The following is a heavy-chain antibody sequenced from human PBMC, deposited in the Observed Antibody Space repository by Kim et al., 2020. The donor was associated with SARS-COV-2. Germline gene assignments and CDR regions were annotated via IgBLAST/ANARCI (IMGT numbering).Heavy chain of an antibody. CDR1: GFTFSSYD. CDR2: ISYDGSNK. V-gene: IGHV3-30*18. D-gene: IGHD3-10*01. CDR3: AKAPYGSWSYYFDS. J-gene: IGHJ4*02. Sequence: GGSLRLSCVASGFTFSSYDIHWVRQAPGKGLEWVAVISYDGSNKYYADSVKGRFTISRDNSKNTLYLQMNSLRAEDTAVYYCAKAPYGSWSYYFDSWGQG.